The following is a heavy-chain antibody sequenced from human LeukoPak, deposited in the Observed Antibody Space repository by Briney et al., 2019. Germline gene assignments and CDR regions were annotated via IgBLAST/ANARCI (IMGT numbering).Heavy chain of an antibody. CDR1: GYTFSVYH. V-gene: IGHV1-2*02. Sequence: GASVKVSFKASGYTFSVYHIHWVRQAPGHGLEWMGWINPDSGDTHYAQKFQGRVTMTTDTSTDTAYMELTSLRSDDTAVYYCAKDGTGTAVEHWGQGTLVTVSS. J-gene: IGHJ1*01. CDR3: AKDGTGTAVEH. CDR2: INPDSGDT. D-gene: IGHD7-27*01.